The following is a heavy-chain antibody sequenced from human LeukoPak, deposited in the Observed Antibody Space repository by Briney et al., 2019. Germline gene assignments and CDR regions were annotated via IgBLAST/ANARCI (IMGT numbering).Heavy chain of an antibody. D-gene: IGHD6-13*01. CDR1: GFTFSSYA. CDR2: IGGSGNT. CDR3: AKRAIKPQHHFDY. J-gene: IGHJ4*02. Sequence: GGSLRLSCAASGFTFSSYAMSWVRLGPGKGLEWVSSIGGSGNTNYADSVKGRFTISRDNSENTLYLQMNSLRDEDTAVYYCAKRAIKPQHHFDYWGQGTLVTASS. V-gene: IGHV3-23*01.